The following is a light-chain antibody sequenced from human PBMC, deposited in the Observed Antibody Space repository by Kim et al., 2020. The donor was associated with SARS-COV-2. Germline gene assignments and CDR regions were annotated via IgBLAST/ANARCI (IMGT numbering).Light chain of an antibody. J-gene: IGKJ1*01. CDR1: QSVSNW. Sequence: SAYVGDRVTITCRASQSVSNWLAWYQQKPGKAPKLLIYKVSTLEYGVPSRFSGSGSGTEFTLTINSLQPDDFATYYCQQFITASTFGQGTKVDIK. V-gene: IGKV1-5*03. CDR2: KVS. CDR3: QQFITAST.